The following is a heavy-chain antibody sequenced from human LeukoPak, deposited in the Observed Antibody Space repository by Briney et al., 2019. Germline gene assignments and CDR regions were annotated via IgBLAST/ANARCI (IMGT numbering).Heavy chain of an antibody. CDR3: ARVGVAAVAGILQNLFAP. Sequence: GASVKVSCNASGGTFSSYAISWVRQAPGQGLEWMGRIIPILGIANYAQKFQGRVTITADKSTSTAYMELSSLRSEDTAVYYCARVGVAAVAGILQNLFAPWPGNPGHRLL. V-gene: IGHV1-69*04. CDR1: GGTFSSYA. J-gene: IGHJ5*02. CDR2: IIPILGIA. D-gene: IGHD6-19*01.